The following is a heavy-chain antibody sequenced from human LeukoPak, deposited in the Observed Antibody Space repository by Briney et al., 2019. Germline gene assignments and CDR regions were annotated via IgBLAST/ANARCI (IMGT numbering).Heavy chain of an antibody. CDR3: ACRDLTSTWSFP. CDR1: GYSFTSYW. CDR2: IYPGDSRI. Sequence: GESLKISCQGFGYSFTSYWIGWVCQMPGKGMEWMGVIYPGDSRIRYNPCFQGQVTISVDKSISTAYLQWDSLKASDTAMYYCACRDLTSTWSFPWGQGTLVTVSS. D-gene: IGHD6-13*01. J-gene: IGHJ5*02. V-gene: IGHV5-51*01.